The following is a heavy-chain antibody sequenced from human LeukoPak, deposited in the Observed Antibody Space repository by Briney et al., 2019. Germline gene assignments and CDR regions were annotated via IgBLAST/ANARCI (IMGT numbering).Heavy chain of an antibody. D-gene: IGHD4-23*01. V-gene: IGHV3-7*01. CDR2: VKADGNDK. J-gene: IGHJ3*01. CDR1: GFIFSHYW. CDR3: ARDSTQRRGNEYYDALDF. Sequence: GGSLRLSCGASGFIFSHYWMSWVRQAPGKGLEWVANVKADGNDKNFVDSVKGRFTIFIDRGKKSMYLQMNSLRVEDTAVYYCARDSTQRRGNEYYDALDFWGQGTMVSVSS.